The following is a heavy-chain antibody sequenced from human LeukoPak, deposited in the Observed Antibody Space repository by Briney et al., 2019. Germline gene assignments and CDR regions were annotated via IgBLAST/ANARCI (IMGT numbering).Heavy chain of an antibody. CDR1: GYSISSGYY. V-gene: IGHV4-38-2*01. CDR2: IYHSGST. CDR3: ARRGGSGYDY. J-gene: IGHJ4*02. Sequence: SETLSLTCAVSGYSISSGYYWGWIRQPPGKGLEWIGSIYHSGSTYYNPSLKSRVTISVDTSKNQFSPKLSSVTAADTAVYYCARRGGSGYDYWGQGTLVTVSS. D-gene: IGHD5-18*01.